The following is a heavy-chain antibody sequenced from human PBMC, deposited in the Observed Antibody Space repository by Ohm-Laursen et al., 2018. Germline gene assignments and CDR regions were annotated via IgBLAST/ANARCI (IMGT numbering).Heavy chain of an antibody. J-gene: IGHJ4*02. CDR2: ITGSGGSI. CDR1: GFTFSTYA. Sequence: GSLRLSCTASGFTFSTYAMSGVRQAPGKGLGWVSAITGSGGSIYYADSVKGRFTISKDNFKNTLYLQMSGQRAEDTAVYFCAKISRYSGSDSASRNTYYFDNWGQGTLVTVSS. CDR3: AKISRYSGSDSASRNTYYFDN. V-gene: IGHV3-23*01. D-gene: IGHD1-26*01.